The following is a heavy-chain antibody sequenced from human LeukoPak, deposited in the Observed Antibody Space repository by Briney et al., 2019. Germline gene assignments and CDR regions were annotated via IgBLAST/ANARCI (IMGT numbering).Heavy chain of an antibody. J-gene: IGHJ4*02. V-gene: IGHV3-21*04. D-gene: IGHD3-22*01. CDR3: AKDWEYYEGSGYYLDH. Sequence: GGSLRLSCAASGFTFSSYSMNWVRQAPGKGLEWVSSISSSSSYIYYADSVRGRFTISRDNSKSTLYVQINSLRAEDTAVYYCAKDWEYYEGSGYYLDHWGQGTLVTVSS. CDR2: ISSSSSYI. CDR1: GFTFSSYS.